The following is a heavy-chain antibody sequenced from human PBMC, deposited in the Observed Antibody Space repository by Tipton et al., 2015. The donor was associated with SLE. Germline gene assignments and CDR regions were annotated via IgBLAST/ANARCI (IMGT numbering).Heavy chain of an antibody. CDR2: IYSGGST. J-gene: IGHJ2*01. CDR1: GFTVSSNY. V-gene: IGHV3-53*04. D-gene: IGHD6-13*01. CDR3: AREGSAAGRYFDL. Sequence: SLRLSCAASGFTVSSNYMSWVRQAPGKGLEWVSGIYSGGSTYYADSVKGRFTISRHNSKNTLYLQMNSLRAEDTAVYYCAREGSAAGRYFDLWGRGTLVTVSS.